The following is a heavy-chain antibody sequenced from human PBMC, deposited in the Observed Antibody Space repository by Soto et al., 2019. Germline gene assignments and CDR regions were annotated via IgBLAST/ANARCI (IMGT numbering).Heavy chain of an antibody. Sequence: PGGSLRLSCAASGFTFSSYSMNWVRQAPGKGLEWVSSISSSSSYIYYADSVKGRFTISRDNAKNSLYLQMNSLRAEDTAVFYCARDNPRDGYLLKSSDYWGQGTLVTVSS. CDR2: ISSSSSYI. CDR1: GFTFSSYS. CDR3: ARDNPRDGYLLKSSDY. J-gene: IGHJ4*02. V-gene: IGHV3-21*01. D-gene: IGHD5-12*01.